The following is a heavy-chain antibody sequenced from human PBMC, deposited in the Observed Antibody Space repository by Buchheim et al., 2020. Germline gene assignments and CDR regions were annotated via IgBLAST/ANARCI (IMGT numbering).Heavy chain of an antibody. CDR3: AKDRGHGATSSRRHFQH. CDR2: ISYDGSNK. CDR1: GFTFSSYG. Sequence: QVQLVESGGGVVQPGRSLRLSCAASGFTFSSYGMHWVRQAPGKGLEWVAVISYDGSNKYYADSVKGRFTISRDNSKNTLYLQMNSLRAEDTAVYYCAKDRGHGATSSRRHFQHWGQGTL. V-gene: IGHV3-30*18. D-gene: IGHD1-26*01. J-gene: IGHJ1*01.